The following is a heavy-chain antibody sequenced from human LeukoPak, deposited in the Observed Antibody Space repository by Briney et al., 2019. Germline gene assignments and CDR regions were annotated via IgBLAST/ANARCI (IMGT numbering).Heavy chain of an antibody. D-gene: IGHD2-2*01. CDR1: GFTFSSHD. CDR3: AKGQYQLLVFDF. CDR2: ISGSGGGT. V-gene: IGHV3-23*01. Sequence: GGFLRLSCAASGFTFSSHDMSWVRQAPGKGLEGVSAISGSGGGTYYADSVKGRFSISRDNSKKTLYLQMNSLRADDTAVYYCAKGQYQLLVFDFWGQGALVTVSS. J-gene: IGHJ4*02.